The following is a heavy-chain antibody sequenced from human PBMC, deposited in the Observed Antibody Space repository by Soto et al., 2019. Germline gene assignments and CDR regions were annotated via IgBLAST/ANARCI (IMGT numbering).Heavy chain of an antibody. V-gene: IGHV4-34*01. CDR3: ARVSSSAAATGAFDI. J-gene: IGHJ3*02. D-gene: IGHD2-15*01. CDR2: INHSGST. CDR1: GGSFSGYY. Sequence: SETLSLTCAVYGGSFSGYYWSWIRQPPGKGLEWIGEINHSGSTNYSPSLKSRVTISVDTSKNQFSLKLSSVTAADTAVYYCARVSSSAAATGAFDIWGQGTMVTVSS.